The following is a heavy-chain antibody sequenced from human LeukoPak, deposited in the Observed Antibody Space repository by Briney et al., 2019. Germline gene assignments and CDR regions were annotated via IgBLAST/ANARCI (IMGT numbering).Heavy chain of an antibody. CDR1: GDSINTGGYY. Sequence: SQTLSLTCFVSGDSINTGGYYWSWIRQHPGKGLEWIGYIYYSGSTFYNPSLKSRVTISIDTSKNHFSLKMGSVTAADTAVYYCARSLDIGHYYYYMDVWGEGTTVTVSS. V-gene: IGHV4-31*03. J-gene: IGHJ6*03. CDR3: ARSLDIGHYYYYMDV. D-gene: IGHD3-9*01. CDR2: IYYSGST.